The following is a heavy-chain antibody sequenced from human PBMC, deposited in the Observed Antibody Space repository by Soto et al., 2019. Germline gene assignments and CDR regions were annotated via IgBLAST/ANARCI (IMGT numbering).Heavy chain of an antibody. CDR3: TVWIEGACY. CDR2: SKNRGQGFTI. D-gene: IGHD3-16*01. CDR1: GFTFNDHY. J-gene: IGHJ4*02. Sequence: HLVASGGGLVQPGGSLRLSCAASGFTFNDHYMDWVRQAPGKGLEWVARSKNRGQGFTIEYAASLKGRFTISRDDSANSLNLQMNSLETDDTALYYCTVWIEGACYWGRGILVTVSS. V-gene: IGHV3-72*01.